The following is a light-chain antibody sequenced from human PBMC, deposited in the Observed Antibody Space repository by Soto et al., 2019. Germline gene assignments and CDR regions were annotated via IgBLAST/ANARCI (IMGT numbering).Light chain of an antibody. CDR3: QHYGNSPPNA. CDR2: DAS. Sequence: EIVLTQSPGTLSLSPGERATLSCRASQTVSSNYLAWYQQKPGQAPRLLIFDASSRATGIPDRFSGSGSGTDFTLTISSLEPEDFAVYYCQHYGNSPPNAFGQGTKLEF. V-gene: IGKV3-20*01. CDR1: QTVSSNY. J-gene: IGKJ2*01.